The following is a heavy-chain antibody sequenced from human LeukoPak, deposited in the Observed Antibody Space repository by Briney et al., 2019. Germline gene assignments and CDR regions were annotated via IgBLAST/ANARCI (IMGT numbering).Heavy chain of an antibody. CDR3: ARAGPGSGWYFDY. CDR1: GYDFTSVG. D-gene: IGHD6-19*01. J-gene: IGHJ4*02. Sequence: ASLNVSCKASGYDFTSVGISWVRRAPGQGLEWMGWISPYNGNTRYAQNFQGIFAMTTDTSTTTAYMELRGLRFNDTAVYYCARAGPGSGWYFDYGGQGTLVTVSS. CDR2: ISPYNGNT. V-gene: IGHV1-18*01.